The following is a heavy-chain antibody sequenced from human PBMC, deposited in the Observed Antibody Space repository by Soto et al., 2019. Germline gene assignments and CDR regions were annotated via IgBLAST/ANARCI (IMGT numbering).Heavy chain of an antibody. Sequence: EASVKVSCKAAGYTFTSYDINWVRQATGQGLEYLGWMNPNSGNTAYVQKFQGRVTMTWDTSITTAYMELSSLRSEDTAVYFCARGIKYGAYSRWFAPWGQGTLVTVSS. V-gene: IGHV1-8*01. J-gene: IGHJ5*02. CDR1: GYTFTSYD. D-gene: IGHD4-17*01. CDR3: ARGIKYGAYSRWFAP. CDR2: MNPNSGNT.